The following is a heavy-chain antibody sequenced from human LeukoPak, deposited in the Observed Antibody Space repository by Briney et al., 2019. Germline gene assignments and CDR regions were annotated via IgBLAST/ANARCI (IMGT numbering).Heavy chain of an antibody. V-gene: IGHV1-8*02. CDR1: GYTFTSYD. D-gene: IGHD2-15*01. CDR3: ARVRRCSGGSCYLVY. J-gene: IGHJ4*02. CDR2: MNPNSGNT. Sequence: ASVKVPCKASGYTFTSYDINWVRQATGQGLEWMGWMNPNSGNTGYAQKFQGRVTMTRNTSISTAYMELSSLRSEDTAVYYRARVRRCSGGSCYLVYWGQGTLVTVSS.